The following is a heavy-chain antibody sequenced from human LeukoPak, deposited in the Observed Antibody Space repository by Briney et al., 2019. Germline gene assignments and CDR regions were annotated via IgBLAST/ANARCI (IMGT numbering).Heavy chain of an antibody. Sequence: PGGSLRLSCAASGFTFSSYSVNWVRQAPGKGLEWVSYISSSGSTIYYADSVKGRFTISRDNAKNSLYLQMNSLRAEDTAVYYCARGQLSNAFDIWGQGTMVTVSS. CDR2: ISSSGSTI. D-gene: IGHD6-19*01. V-gene: IGHV3-48*04. J-gene: IGHJ3*02. CDR3: ARGQLSNAFDI. CDR1: GFTFSSYS.